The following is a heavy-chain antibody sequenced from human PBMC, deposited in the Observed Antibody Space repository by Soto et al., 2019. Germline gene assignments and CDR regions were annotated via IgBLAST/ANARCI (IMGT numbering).Heavy chain of an antibody. V-gene: IGHV4-59*01. CDR3: ARDGCSIDRSGPRDDGFDC. CDR2: VYNSGRT. Sequence: QVQLQQSGPGLVKPSETLSLTCAVSGGSFGSYSWNWIRQPPGKGLEWIGKVYNSGRTGYNPSLTRRVTLSTATSKSQSSRNLSAVTAANTAVYYCARDGCSIDRSGPRDDGFDCWGQGTLVTVAA. CDR1: GGSFGSYS. J-gene: IGHJ4*02. D-gene: IGHD3-22*01.